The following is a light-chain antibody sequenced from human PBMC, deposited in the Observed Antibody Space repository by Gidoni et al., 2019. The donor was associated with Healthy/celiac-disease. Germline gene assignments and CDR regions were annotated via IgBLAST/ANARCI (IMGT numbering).Light chain of an antibody. V-gene: IGKV3-20*01. CDR2: GAS. Sequence: IVLTQSAGTLSLYPGERATLSCRASQSVSSSYLAWYQQKPGQAPRLLIYGASSRATGIPDRFSGSGSGTDFTLTISRLEPEDFAVYYCQQYGSSSYTFGQGTKLEIK. CDR1: QSVSSSY. J-gene: IGKJ2*01. CDR3: QQYGSSSYT.